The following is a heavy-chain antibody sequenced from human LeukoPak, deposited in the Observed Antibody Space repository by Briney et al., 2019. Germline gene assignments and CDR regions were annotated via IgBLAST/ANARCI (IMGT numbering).Heavy chain of an antibody. CDR3: ARVGHSSGYPYNWFDP. D-gene: IGHD3-22*01. J-gene: IGHJ5*02. Sequence: GGSLRLSCAASGFTFSSYAMSWVRQAPGKGLEWVSAISGSGDSTYYADSVKGRFTISRDNSKNTLYLQMNSLRAEDTAVYYCARVGHSSGYPYNWFDPWGQGTLVTVSS. CDR1: GFTFSSYA. CDR2: ISGSGDST. V-gene: IGHV3-23*01.